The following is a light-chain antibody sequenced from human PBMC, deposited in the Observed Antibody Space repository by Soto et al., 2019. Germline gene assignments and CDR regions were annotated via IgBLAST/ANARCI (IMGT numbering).Light chain of an antibody. CDR2: AVC. Sequence: DIQMTQSPSYLSASVGDRVTITGRASQSIGTNLNWYQQSPGKDPKLLIYAVCSLQSGVSSRFSGSGSGADFTLAINSLQREYYANYYCQQTYSAPPRFGQGTKVEIK. CDR1: QSIGTN. CDR3: QQTYSAPPR. V-gene: IGKV1-39*01. J-gene: IGKJ1*01.